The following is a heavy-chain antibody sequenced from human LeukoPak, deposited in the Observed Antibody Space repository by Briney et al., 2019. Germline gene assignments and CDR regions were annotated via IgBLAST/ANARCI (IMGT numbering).Heavy chain of an antibody. Sequence: GRSLRLSCAASGFTFSSYGMYWVRQAPGKGLEWVAVISYDGSNKYYADSVKGRFTISRDNSKNTLYLQMNSLRAEDTAVYYCAKDLLWFGESHYGMDVWGQGTTVTVSS. CDR2: ISYDGSNK. V-gene: IGHV3-30*18. J-gene: IGHJ6*02. CDR3: AKDLLWFGESHYGMDV. D-gene: IGHD3-10*01. CDR1: GFTFSSYG.